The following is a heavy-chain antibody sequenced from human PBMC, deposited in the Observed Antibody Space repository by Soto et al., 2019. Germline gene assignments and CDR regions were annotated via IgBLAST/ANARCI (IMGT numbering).Heavy chain of an antibody. V-gene: IGHV4-4*02. D-gene: IGHD6-13*01. CDR2: IYHSGST. CDR3: ARCIAAAGPIDY. J-gene: IGHJ4*02. Sequence: QVQLQESGPGLVKPSGTLSLTCAVSGGSISSSNWWSWVRQPPGKGLEWIGEIYHSGSTNYNPSLTSRVSIPVHXAKNQFSLKLSSVTAADTAVYYCARCIAAAGPIDYWGQGTLVTVSS. CDR1: GGSISSSNW.